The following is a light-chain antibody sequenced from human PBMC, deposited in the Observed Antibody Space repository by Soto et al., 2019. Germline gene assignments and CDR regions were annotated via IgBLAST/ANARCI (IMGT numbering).Light chain of an antibody. J-gene: IGKJ1*01. CDR2: KAS. V-gene: IGKV1-5*03. CDR3: QQNNSSWT. CDR1: QSISSW. Sequence: DIQMTQSPSTLSASVGDRVTITCRASQSISSWLAWYQQKPGEAPKLLIYKASSLESGVPSRFSGSGSGTEFTLTISSLQPDDFATYYCQQNNSSWTFGQGTKVDIK.